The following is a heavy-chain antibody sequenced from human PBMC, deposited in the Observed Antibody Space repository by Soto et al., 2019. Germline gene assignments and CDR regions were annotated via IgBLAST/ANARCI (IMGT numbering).Heavy chain of an antibody. D-gene: IGHD4-17*01. CDR2: ISGSGGST. V-gene: IGHV3-23*01. CDR1: GFTFSCYA. Sequence: PGGSLRLSCAASGFTFSCYAMSWVRQAPGKGLEWVSAISGSGGSTYYADSVKGRFTISRDNSKNTLYLQMNSLRAEDTAVYYCAKVNDYGDYVPYYYGMDVWGQGTTVTVSS. CDR3: AKVNDYGDYVPYYYGMDV. J-gene: IGHJ6*02.